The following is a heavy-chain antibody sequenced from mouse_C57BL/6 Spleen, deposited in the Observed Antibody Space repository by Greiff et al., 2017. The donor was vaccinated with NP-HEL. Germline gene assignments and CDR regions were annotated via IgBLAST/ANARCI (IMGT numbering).Heavy chain of an antibody. Sequence: VKLVESGAELVRPGASVKLSCKASGYTFTDYYINWVKQRPGQGLEWIARIYPGSGNTYYNEKFKGKATLTAEKSSSTAYMQLSSLTSEDSAVYFCAREGLRGYFDVWGTGTTVTVSS. J-gene: IGHJ1*03. CDR3: AREGLRGYFDV. CDR2: IYPGSGNT. CDR1: GYTFTDYY. V-gene: IGHV1-76*01. D-gene: IGHD2-2*01.